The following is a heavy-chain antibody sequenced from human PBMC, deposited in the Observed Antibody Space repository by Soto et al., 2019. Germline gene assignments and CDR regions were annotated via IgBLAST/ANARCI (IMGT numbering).Heavy chain of an antibody. CDR2: ISASDGST. Sequence: ASVKVSCKASGYAFSFGFSWVRQAPGQGLEWMGWISASDGSTNSAQKFRGRISLTTDTSTNTAYLDLLSLTSDDTAVYFCATYYFGSGSYYRFDNWGQGTMVTVSS. D-gene: IGHD3-10*01. V-gene: IGHV1-18*01. J-gene: IGHJ4*02. CDR1: GYAFSFG. CDR3: ATYYFGSGSYYRFDN.